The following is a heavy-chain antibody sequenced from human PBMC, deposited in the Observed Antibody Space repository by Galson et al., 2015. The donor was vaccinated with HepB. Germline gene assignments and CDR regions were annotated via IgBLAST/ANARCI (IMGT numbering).Heavy chain of an antibody. V-gene: IGHV3-23*01. D-gene: IGHD2-2*01. CDR2: ISGSGGST. Sequence: SLRLSCASSGFTFSSYAMSWVRQAPGKGLEWVSAISGSGGSTYYADSVKGRFTISRDNSKNTLYLQMNSLRAEDTAVYYCAKSPAPSIVPAAMLPSYGMDVWGQGTTVTVSS. CDR1: GFTFSSYA. J-gene: IGHJ6*02. CDR3: AKSPAPSIVPAAMLPSYGMDV.